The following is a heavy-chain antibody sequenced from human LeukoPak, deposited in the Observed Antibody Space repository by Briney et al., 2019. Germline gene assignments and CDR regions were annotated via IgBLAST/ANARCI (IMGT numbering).Heavy chain of an antibody. CDR2: IEDDGNKK. CDR1: GFTLSNFW. V-gene: IGHV3-7*01. Sequence: RGFLRLSCATSGFTLSNFWMNWVRQAPGKGLEWVANIEDDGNKKNYVDSVKGRFTISRDNVKNSIYLQMNSLRADDTAVYYCARGRGIALWGQGTLVTVSS. CDR3: ARGRGIAL. D-gene: IGHD6-13*01. J-gene: IGHJ4*02.